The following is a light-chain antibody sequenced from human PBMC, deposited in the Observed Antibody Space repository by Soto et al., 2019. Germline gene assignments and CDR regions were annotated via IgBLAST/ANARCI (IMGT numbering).Light chain of an antibody. V-gene: IGKV3-20*01. CDR1: QSVSSSY. CDR2: GTS. CDR3: QQYGSSSWT. Sequence: EIVLTQSPGTLSLSPGERATLSCRASQSVSSSYLAWYQHKPGQAPRLLIYGTSSRATAIPDRFSGSGSGTAFTLTISGLEPEDFAVYYCQQYGSSSWTFGQGTKVEIK. J-gene: IGKJ1*01.